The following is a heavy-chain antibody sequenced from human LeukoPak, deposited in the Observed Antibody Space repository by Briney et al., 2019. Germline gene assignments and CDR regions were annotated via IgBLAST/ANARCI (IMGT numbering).Heavy chain of an antibody. CDR2: ISGSGDNT. V-gene: IGHV3-23*01. D-gene: IGHD1-26*01. CDR1: GFTFSIYA. J-gene: IGHJ4*02. CDR3: ASGGIYYGAAFDF. Sequence: GGSLRLSCAASGFTFSIYAMSWVRQAPGKGLEWVSTISGSGDNTYYAESVKGRFTISRDNAKNSLYLQMNSLRAEDTALYYCASGGIYYGAAFDFWGQGTLVTVSS.